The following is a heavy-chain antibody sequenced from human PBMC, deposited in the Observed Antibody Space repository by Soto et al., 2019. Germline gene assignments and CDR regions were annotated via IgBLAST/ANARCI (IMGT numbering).Heavy chain of an antibody. D-gene: IGHD1-26*01. CDR2: IIPILGIA. V-gene: IGHV1-69*02. CDR3: ARVLDSGSYYWFDP. CDR1: GGTFSSYT. Sequence: QVQLVQSGAEVKKPGSSVKVSCKASGGTFSSYTISWVRQAPGQGLEWMGRIIPILGIANYAQKFQGRVTXNADKXXSTAYMELSSLRSEDTAVYYCARVLDSGSYYWFDPWGQGTLVTVSS. J-gene: IGHJ5*02.